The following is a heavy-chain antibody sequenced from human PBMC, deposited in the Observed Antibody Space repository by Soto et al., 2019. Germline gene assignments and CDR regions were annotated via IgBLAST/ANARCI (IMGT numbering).Heavy chain of an antibody. V-gene: IGHV4-39*01. CDR3: ARLRDYGDYVFS. CDR1: GGSISSSSYY. J-gene: IGHJ4*02. CDR2: IYYSGST. D-gene: IGHD4-17*01. Sequence: SETLSLTCTVSGGSISSSSYYWGWIRQPPGKGLEWIGSIYYSGSTYYNPSLKSRVTISVDTSKNQFSLKLSSVTAADTAVYYCARLRDYGDYVFSWGQGTLVTVSS.